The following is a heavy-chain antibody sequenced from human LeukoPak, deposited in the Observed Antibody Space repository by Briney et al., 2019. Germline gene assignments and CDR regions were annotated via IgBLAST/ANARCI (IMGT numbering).Heavy chain of an antibody. D-gene: IGHD5-12*01. CDR2: IHCDGSIT. CDR3: VRGTSRTNGYSGVDPY. J-gene: IGHJ4*02. CDR1: GFTFSTYG. Sequence: GVSLRLSCAASGFTFSTYGMHWVRQAPRKGLVWVSRIHCDGSITNYADSVKGRFTISRDNAKNTLFVQMDSLRAEDTGVYYCVRGTSRTNGYSGVDPYCGQGTLDRVSS. V-gene: IGHV3-74*01.